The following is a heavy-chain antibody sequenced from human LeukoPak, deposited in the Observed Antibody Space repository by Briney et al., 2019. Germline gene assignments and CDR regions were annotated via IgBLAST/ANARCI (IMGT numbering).Heavy chain of an antibody. CDR1: GFTFSSYE. J-gene: IGHJ6*03. CDR2: ISSSGSTI. V-gene: IGHV3-48*03. CDR3: ARVGNGYSSSWERWLYYYYMDV. Sequence: GGSLRLSCAASGFTFSSYEMNWVRQAPGKGLEWVSYISSSGSTIYYGDSVKGRLTISRDNAKNSLYLQMNSLRAEDTAVYYCARVGNGYSSSWERWLYYYYMDVWGKGTTVTISS. D-gene: IGHD6-13*01.